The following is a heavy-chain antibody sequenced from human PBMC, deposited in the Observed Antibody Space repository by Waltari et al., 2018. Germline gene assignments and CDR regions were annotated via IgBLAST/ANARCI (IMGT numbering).Heavy chain of an antibody. V-gene: IGHV2-5*02. J-gene: IGHJ4*02. CDR1: GFSLSTSGVG. D-gene: IGHD3-22*01. CDR3: AHRGSGYYRTDLFDY. Sequence: QITLKESGPTLVKPTQTLTLTCTFSGFSLSTSGVGVGWIRQPPGKALEWLAPIYWDDDKRYSPSLKSRLTITKDTSKNQVVLTMTNMDPVDTATYYCAHRGSGYYRTDLFDYWGQGTLVTVSS. CDR2: IYWDDDK.